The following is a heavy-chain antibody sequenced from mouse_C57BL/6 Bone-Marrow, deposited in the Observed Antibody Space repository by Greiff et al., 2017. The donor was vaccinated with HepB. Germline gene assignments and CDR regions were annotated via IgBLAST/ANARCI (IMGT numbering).Heavy chain of an antibody. CDR1: GYTFTDYE. D-gene: IGHD1-1*01. J-gene: IGHJ1*03. CDR2: IDPETGGT. V-gene: IGHV1-15*01. Sequence: VQLQQSGAELVRPGASVTLSCKASGYTFTDYEMHWVKQTPVHGLEWIGAIDPETGGTAYNQKFKGKAILTADKSSSTAYMELRSLTSEDSAVYYCTRGSSGHWYFDVWGTGTTVTVSS. CDR3: TRGSSGHWYFDV.